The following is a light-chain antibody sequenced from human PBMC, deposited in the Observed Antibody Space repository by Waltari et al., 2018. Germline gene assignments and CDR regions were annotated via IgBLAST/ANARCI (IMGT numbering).Light chain of an antibody. J-gene: IGLJ1*01. CDR3: CSHAGGNYFV. V-gene: IGLV2-8*01. CDR1: SSDVGGYNY. CDR2: EVN. Sequence: QSALTQPPSASGSPGQSVTISCTGTSSDVGGYNYVSWYQQHPGKAPKFIIYEVNKGPPGVPDRFAGYKSGSTAYLTVSGLQVEDEADYYCCSHAGGNYFVFGTGTKVTV.